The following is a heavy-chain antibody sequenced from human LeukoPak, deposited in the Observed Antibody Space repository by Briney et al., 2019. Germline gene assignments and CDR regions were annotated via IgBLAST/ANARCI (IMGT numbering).Heavy chain of an antibody. D-gene: IGHD2/OR15-2a*01. CDR1: GVSISSYY. J-gene: IGHJ4*02. CDR2: IYDIGSI. CDR3: AGHHPRNTVDF. V-gene: IGHV4-59*08. Sequence: SETLSLTCTVSGVSISSYYWSWIRQPPGKGLEWIAYIYDIGSINYNPSLKRRVTISLHTYKNQLSLKLSSVTAADTAVYYCAGHHPRNTVDFWGQGTLVTVSS.